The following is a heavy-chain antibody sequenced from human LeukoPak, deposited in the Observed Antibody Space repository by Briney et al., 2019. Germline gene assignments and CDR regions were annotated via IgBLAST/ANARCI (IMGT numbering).Heavy chain of an antibody. CDR2: IYHSGST. CDR1: GYSISSGYY. D-gene: IGHD5-18*01. CDR3: ARGSYGYGKGY. Sequence: SETLSLTCTVSGYSISSGYYWGWIRQPPGKGLEWIGSIYHSGSTYYNPSLKSRVTISVDTSKNQFSLKLSSVTAADTAVYYCARGSYGYGKGYWGQGTLVTVSS. V-gene: IGHV4-38-2*02. J-gene: IGHJ4*02.